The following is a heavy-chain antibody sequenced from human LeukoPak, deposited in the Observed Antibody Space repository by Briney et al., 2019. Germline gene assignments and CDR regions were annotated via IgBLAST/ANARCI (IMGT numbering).Heavy chain of an antibody. Sequence: GGPLRLSCAASGFTFSSYSMNWVRQAPGKGLEWVSSISSSSSYIHYADSVKGRFTISRDNAKNSLYLQMNSLRAEDTAVYYCARVVCSSTSCSRLVDYWGQGTLVTVSS. J-gene: IGHJ4*02. CDR3: ARVVCSSTSCSRLVDY. CDR1: GFTFSSYS. D-gene: IGHD2-2*01. V-gene: IGHV3-21*01. CDR2: ISSSSSYI.